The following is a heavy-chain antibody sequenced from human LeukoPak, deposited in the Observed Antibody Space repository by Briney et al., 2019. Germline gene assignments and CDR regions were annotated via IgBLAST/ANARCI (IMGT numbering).Heavy chain of an antibody. CDR1: GFAFSTYW. V-gene: IGHV3-7*01. CDR3: ARDVVGSLDY. J-gene: IGHJ4*02. Sequence: GGSLRLSCAASGFAFSTYWMAWVRQAPGKGLEWVANIKGDESAKHRADSVKGRFTISRDNAQNTVYLQMSNLRGEDTAVYYCARDVVGSLDYWGRGTLVTVSS. CDR2: IKGDESAK. D-gene: IGHD1-26*01.